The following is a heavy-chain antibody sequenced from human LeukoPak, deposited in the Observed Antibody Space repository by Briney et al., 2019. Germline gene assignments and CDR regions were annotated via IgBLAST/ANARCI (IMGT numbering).Heavy chain of an antibody. J-gene: IGHJ6*02. CDR2: ISAYNGNT. V-gene: IGHV1-18*01. CDR3: ALVERGVLLWFGESPTSYGMDV. Sequence: GASVKVSCKASGYTFTSYGISWVRQAPGQGLEWMGWISAYNGNTNYAQKLQGRVTMTTDTSTSTAYMELRSLRSDDTAVYYCALVERGVLLWFGESPTSYGMDVWGQGTTVTVSS. CDR1: GYTFTSYG. D-gene: IGHD3-10*01.